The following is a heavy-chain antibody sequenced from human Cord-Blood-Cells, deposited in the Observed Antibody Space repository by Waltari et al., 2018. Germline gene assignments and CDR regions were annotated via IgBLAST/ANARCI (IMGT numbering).Heavy chain of an antibody. CDR2: TSTSGRT. V-gene: IGHV4-61*09. CDR1: GGSISRGSYY. J-gene: IGHJ3*02. Sequence: QVQLQESGPGLVKPSQTLSLTCTVSGGSISRGSYYWSWIRQTAGKGLEWIGYTSTSGRTNYNPARKSRVTISVDTAQNQVSLKLSAVTAADTAVYYWARRYSSSWYAFDIWGQGTMVTVAS. D-gene: IGHD6-13*01. CDR3: ARRYSSSWYAFDI.